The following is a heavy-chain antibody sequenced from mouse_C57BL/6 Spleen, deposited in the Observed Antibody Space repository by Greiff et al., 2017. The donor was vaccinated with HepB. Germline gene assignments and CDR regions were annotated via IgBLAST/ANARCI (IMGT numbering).Heavy chain of an antibody. V-gene: IGHV5-4*01. Sequence: EVQLVESGGGLVKPGGSLKLSCAASGFTFSSYAMSWVRQTPEKRLEWVATISDGGSYTYYPDNVKGRFTISRDNAKNNLYLQMSHLKSEDTAMYYCARDYGSSYPLYFDYWGQGTTLTVSS. D-gene: IGHD1-1*01. CDR2: ISDGGSYT. CDR3: ARDYGSSYPLYFDY. CDR1: GFTFSSYA. J-gene: IGHJ2*01.